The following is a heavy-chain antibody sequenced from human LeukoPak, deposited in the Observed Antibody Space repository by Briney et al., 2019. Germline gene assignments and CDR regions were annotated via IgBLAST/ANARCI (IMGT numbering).Heavy chain of an antibody. Sequence: SETLSLTCTVYGGSFTAYYWNWIRQPPGKGLEWIGEINHSGSTNYNPSLKSRVTISVDTSKNQFSLKLSSVTAADTAVYYCARHPFVVVPAAIIRHYYYYMDVWGKGTTVTISS. CDR2: INHSGST. CDR3: ARHPFVVVPAAIIRHYYYYMDV. J-gene: IGHJ6*03. V-gene: IGHV4-34*01. CDR1: GGSFTAYY. D-gene: IGHD2-2*01.